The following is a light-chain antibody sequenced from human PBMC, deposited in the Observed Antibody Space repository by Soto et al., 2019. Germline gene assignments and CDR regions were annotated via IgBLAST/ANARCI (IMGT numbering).Light chain of an antibody. J-gene: IGKJ1*01. V-gene: IGKV3-11*01. Sequence: FVVTQSPDTLSLSPGETATLSCRASQSVSSSVAWYQHKPGQSPRLVVYSGYKRSPGIPARFSGSGSGTDFTHTISSLESDDFAIYYCQQRYSWLRVFGPGTKVEVK. CDR1: QSVSSS. CDR2: SGY. CDR3: QQRYSWLRV.